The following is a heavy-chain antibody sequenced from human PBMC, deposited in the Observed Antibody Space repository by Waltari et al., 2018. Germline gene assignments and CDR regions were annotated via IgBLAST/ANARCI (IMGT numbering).Heavy chain of an antibody. CDR3: ARGGDIVVVPAAIEDY. CDR2: INPNSGGT. D-gene: IGHD2-2*02. Sequence: QVQLVQSGAEVKKPGASVKVSCKASGYTFTGSYMHWVRQAPGQGLEWMGWINPNSGGTNYAQKFQCRVTMTRDTSISTAYMELSRLRSDDTAVYYCARGGDIVVVPAAIEDYWGQGTLVTVSS. CDR1: GYTFTGSY. J-gene: IGHJ4*02. V-gene: IGHV1-2*02.